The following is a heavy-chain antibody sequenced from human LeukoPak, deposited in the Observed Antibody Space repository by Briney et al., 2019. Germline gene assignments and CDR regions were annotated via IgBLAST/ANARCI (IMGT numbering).Heavy chain of an antibody. CDR1: GGSISSGGYS. V-gene: IGHV4-30-2*01. Sequence: SETLSLTCAVSGGSISSGGYSWSWIRQPPGKGLEWIGYIYHSGSTYYNPSLKSRVTISVDTSKNQFSLKLSSVTAADTAVYYCARLRLTGYYNYYYYGMDVWGQGTTVTVSS. CDR2: IYHSGST. J-gene: IGHJ6*02. CDR3: ARLRLTGYYNYYYYGMDV. D-gene: IGHD3-9*01.